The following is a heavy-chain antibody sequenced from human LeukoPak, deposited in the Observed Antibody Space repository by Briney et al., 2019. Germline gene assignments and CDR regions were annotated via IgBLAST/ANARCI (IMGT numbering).Heavy chain of an antibody. V-gene: IGHV3-33*01. CDR2: IWYDGSNK. J-gene: IGHJ4*02. CDR3: ATSRYGFLKCRDY. CDR1: GFTFSSYG. D-gene: IGHD2-2*01. Sequence: PGRSLRLSCAASGFTFSSYGMHWVRQAPGKGLEWVAVIWYDGSNKYYADSVKGRFTISRDNSKNTLYLQMNSLRAEDTAVYYCATSRYGFLKCRDYWGQGTLVTVSS.